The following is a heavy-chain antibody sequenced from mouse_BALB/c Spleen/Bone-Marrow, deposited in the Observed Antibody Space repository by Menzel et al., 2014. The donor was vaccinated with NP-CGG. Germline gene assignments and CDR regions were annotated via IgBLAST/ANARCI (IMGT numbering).Heavy chain of an antibody. Sequence: VQLQQSGPGLVKPSQSLSLTCSVTGYSITSGYYWNWIRQFPGNRLEWMGYISYDGSNNHNPSLKNRVSITRDTSKNQFFLRLISVTAEDSATYYCSRERTEGAMDSWGQGTSVTVSS. CDR3: SRERTEGAMDS. CDR1: GYSITSGYY. J-gene: IGHJ4*01. V-gene: IGHV3-6*02. CDR2: ISYDGSN.